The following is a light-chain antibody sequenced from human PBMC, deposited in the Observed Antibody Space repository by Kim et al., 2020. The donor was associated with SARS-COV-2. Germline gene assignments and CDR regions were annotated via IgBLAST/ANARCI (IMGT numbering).Light chain of an antibody. CDR3: CSYAGSYTPSYV. V-gene: IGLV2-11*01. Sequence: QSALTQPRSVSGSPGQSVTISCTGTRSDVGSYNYVSWYQQHPGKAPNVMIYDVNKRPSGVPDRFSGSKSGNTASLTISGLQAEDEADYYCCSYAGSYTPSYVFGTGTKVTVL. CDR1: RSDVGSYNY. CDR2: DVN. J-gene: IGLJ1*01.